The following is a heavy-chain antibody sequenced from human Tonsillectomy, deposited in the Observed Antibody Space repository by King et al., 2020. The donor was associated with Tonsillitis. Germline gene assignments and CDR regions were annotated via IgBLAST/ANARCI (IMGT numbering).Heavy chain of an antibody. CDR1: GFSFSNAW. J-gene: IGHJ4*02. V-gene: IGHV3-15*07. Sequence: VQLVESGGGLVKPGGSLSLSCAASGFSFSNAWMNWVRQTPGKGLEWVGRIKSIADGGTTDYAAPVRGRFTISRDDSKNSLYLQMNSLKTDDTAVYYCSAIYTTGWADYWGQGTLVTVSS. D-gene: IGHD2/OR15-2a*01. CDR2: IKSIADGGTT. CDR3: SAIYTTGWADY.